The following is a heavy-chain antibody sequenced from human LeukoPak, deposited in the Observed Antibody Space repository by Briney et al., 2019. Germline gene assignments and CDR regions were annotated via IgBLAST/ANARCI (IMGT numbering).Heavy chain of an antibody. Sequence: PSETLSLTCTVSGGSISSYYWSWIRQPPGKGLEWIGYIYYSGSTNYNPSPKSRVTISVDTPKNQFSLKLSSVTAADTAVYYCARPTYYYDSSDYSFDIWGQGTMVTVSS. V-gene: IGHV4-59*08. CDR1: GGSISSYY. J-gene: IGHJ3*02. CDR2: IYYSGST. D-gene: IGHD3-22*01. CDR3: ARPTYYYDSSDYSFDI.